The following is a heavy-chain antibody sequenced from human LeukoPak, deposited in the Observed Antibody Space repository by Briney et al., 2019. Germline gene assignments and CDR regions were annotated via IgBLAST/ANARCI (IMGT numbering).Heavy chain of an antibody. CDR1: GVSISSYY. CDR3: ARGMRLFDY. J-gene: IGHJ4*02. Sequence: PSETLSLTCTVSGVSISSYYWNWIRQPAGGGLEWIGRMYGSGSTNYNPSLKSRVTMSVDTSKSQFSLKLNSVTAADTAVYYCARGMRLFDYWGQGTLVTVSS. V-gene: IGHV4-4*07. CDR2: MYGSGST.